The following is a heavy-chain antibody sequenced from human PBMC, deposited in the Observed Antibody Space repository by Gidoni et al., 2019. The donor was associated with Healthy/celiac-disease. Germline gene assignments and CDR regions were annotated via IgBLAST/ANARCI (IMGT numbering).Heavy chain of an antibody. J-gene: IGHJ4*02. D-gene: IGHD3-16*02. Sequence: QVQLVESGGGLVKPGGSLRLSCAASGFTFSAYYMSWIRQAPGKGLEWVSYISSSSSYTNYADSVKGRFTISRDNAKNSLYLQMNSLRAEDTAVYYCARAVITFGGVIVYFDYWGQGTLVTVSS. CDR3: ARAVITFGGVIVYFDY. V-gene: IGHV3-11*06. CDR1: GFTFSAYY. CDR2: ISSSSSYT.